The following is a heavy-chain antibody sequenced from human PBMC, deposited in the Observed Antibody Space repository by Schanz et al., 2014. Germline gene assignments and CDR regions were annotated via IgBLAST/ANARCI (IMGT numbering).Heavy chain of an antibody. CDR3: PREMGSALLRYFDL. D-gene: IGHD1-26*01. CDR2: ISDSK. CDR1: GFTFSSYA. V-gene: IGHV3-23*04. Sequence: VQLVESGGGVVQPGGSLRLSCAASGFTFSSYAMNWVRQAPGKGLEWVSGISDSKYYVDSVEGRFTISRDNSKNTLYLQMNNLRAEDTAVYYCPREMGSALLRYFDLWGRGTLVTVSS. J-gene: IGHJ2*01.